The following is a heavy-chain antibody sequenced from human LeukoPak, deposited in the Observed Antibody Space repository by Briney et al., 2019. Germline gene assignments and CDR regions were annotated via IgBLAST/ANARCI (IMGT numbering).Heavy chain of an antibody. D-gene: IGHD6-6*01. J-gene: IGHJ4*02. CDR1: GFTVSSYS. V-gene: IGHV3-21*01. CDR2: ISSSSSYI. CDR3: ARDIYSSSTVDY. Sequence: GGSLRLSCAASGFTVSSYSMNWVRQAPGKGLEWVSSISSSSSYIYYADSVKGRFTISRDNAKNSLYLQMNSLRAEDTAVYYCARDIYSSSTVDYWGQGTLVTVSS.